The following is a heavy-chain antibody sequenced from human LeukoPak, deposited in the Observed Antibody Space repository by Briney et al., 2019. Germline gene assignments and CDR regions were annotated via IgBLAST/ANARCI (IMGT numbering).Heavy chain of an antibody. V-gene: IGHV4-59*01. CDR2: IYYTGST. CDR3: ARDPSGWYYFDY. J-gene: IGHJ4*02. CDR1: GGSISRDY. D-gene: IGHD6-19*01. Sequence: PSETLSLTCTVSGGSISRDYWSWIRQPPGKGLEWIGYIYYTGSTNYNPSLKSRVTISVDTSKNQFSLKLSSVTAADTAVYYCARDPSGWYYFDYWGQGTLVTVSS.